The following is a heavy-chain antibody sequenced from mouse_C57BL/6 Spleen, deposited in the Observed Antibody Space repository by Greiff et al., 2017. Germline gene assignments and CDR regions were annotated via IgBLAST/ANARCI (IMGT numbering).Heavy chain of an antibody. CDR1: GYAFTNYL. CDR3: ARPYYYGSSYFDY. Sequence: QVQLQQSGAELVRPGTSVKVSCKASGYAFTNYLIEWVKQRPGQGLEWIGVINPGSGGTNYNEKFKGKATLTADKSSSTAYMQLSSLTSEDSAVYFCARPYYYGSSYFDYWGQGTTRTVSS. D-gene: IGHD1-1*01. J-gene: IGHJ2*01. CDR2: INPGSGGT. V-gene: IGHV1-54*01.